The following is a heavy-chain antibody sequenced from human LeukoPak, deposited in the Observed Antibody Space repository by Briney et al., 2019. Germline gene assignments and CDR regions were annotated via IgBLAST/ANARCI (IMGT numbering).Heavy chain of an antibody. CDR2: IESKTNGGTT. V-gene: IGHV3-15*04. CDR1: GYSISSGYY. Sequence: KPSETLSLTCTVSGYSISSGYYWGWIRQPAGKGLEWVGRIESKTNGGTTDYAAPVRGRFIISRDDSKNTLYLQMNNLKTEDTAVYYCTTVQSMIVVGEGYWGQGTLVTVSS. CDR3: TTVQSMIVVGEGY. D-gene: IGHD3-22*01. J-gene: IGHJ4*02.